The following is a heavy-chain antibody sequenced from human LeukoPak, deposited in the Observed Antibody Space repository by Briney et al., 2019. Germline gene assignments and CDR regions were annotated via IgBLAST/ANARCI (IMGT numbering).Heavy chain of an antibody. D-gene: IGHD3-22*01. Sequence: KPSETLSLTCTVPGGSISSYYWSWIRQPPGKALEWIGYIYYSGSTNYNPSLKSRVTISVDTSKNQFSLKLSSVTAADTAVYYCAREAGRGYYYDSSGFDYWGQGTLVTVSS. V-gene: IGHV4-59*01. CDR2: IYYSGST. J-gene: IGHJ4*02. CDR1: GGSISSYY. CDR3: AREAGRGYYYDSSGFDY.